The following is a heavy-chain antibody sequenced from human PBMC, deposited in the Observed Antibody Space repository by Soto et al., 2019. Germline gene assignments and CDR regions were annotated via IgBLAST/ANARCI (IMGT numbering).Heavy chain of an antibody. Sequence: GGSLRLSCAASGFTFSSYGMHWVRQAPGKGLEWVAVISYDGSNKYYADSVKGRFTISRDNSKDTLYLQMNSLRAEDTAFFYCAKETTISGSYCLDSWGQGPLVTASP. J-gene: IGHJ4*02. V-gene: IGHV3-30*18. CDR1: GFTFSSYG. CDR3: AKETTISGSYCLDS. D-gene: IGHD1-26*01. CDR2: ISYDGSNK.